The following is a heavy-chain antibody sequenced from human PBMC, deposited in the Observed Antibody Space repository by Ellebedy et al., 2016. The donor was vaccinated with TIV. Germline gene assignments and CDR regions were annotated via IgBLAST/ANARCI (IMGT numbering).Heavy chain of an antibody. D-gene: IGHD4/OR15-4a*01. V-gene: IGHV4-59*04. CDR3: GRVFTSDDYIDY. CDR1: GGYLRTYY. CDR2: IYYSGST. J-gene: IGHJ4*02. Sequence: SETLSLTXTVSGGYLRTYYWSWIRQSPGKGLEWIGYIYYSGSTYYNPSFKSRVTMSVDTSKNQFSLNLRSVTAADTAVYYRGRVFTSDDYIDYWGQGTLVTVSS.